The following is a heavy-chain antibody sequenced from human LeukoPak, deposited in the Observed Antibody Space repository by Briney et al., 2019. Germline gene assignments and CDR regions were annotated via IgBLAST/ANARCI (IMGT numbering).Heavy chain of an antibody. J-gene: IGHJ6*02. CDR2: VYYGGDA. D-gene: IGHD6-19*01. V-gene: IGHV4-39*01. CDR1: GGSIDSSGSY. Sequence: SETLSLTCTVSGGSIDSSGSYWGWIRQPPGKGLEWIGCVYYGGDAYYNPSLKSRVTISADLSKNQFSLSLISVTAADTALYYCARLFSRGWPYYYGMGAWGQGTTVTVSS. CDR3: ARLFSRGWPYYYGMGA.